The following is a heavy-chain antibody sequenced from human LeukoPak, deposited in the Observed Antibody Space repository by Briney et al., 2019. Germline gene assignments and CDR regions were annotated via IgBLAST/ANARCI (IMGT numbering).Heavy chain of an antibody. D-gene: IGHD3-10*01. CDR2: IYSGGST. CDR3: ARADKRGYYFDY. J-gene: IGHJ4*02. V-gene: IGHV3-53*01. Sequence: SGGSLRLSCAASGFTFSSYGMHWVRQAPGKGLEWVSVIYSGGSTYYADSVKGRFTISRDNSKNTLYLQMNSLRAEDTAVYYCARADKRGYYFDYWGQGTLVTVSS. CDR1: GFTFSSYG.